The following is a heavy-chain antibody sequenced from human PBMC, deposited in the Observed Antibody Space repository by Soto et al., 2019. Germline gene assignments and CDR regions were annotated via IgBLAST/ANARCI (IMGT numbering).Heavy chain of an antibody. V-gene: IGHV6-1*01. CDR1: GDSVSSNSAA. J-gene: IGHJ5*02. D-gene: IGHD6-13*01. Sequence: SQTLSLTCAISGDSVSSNSAAWNWIRQSPSRGLEWLGRTYYRSKWYNDYAVSVKSRITINPDTSKNQFSLQLNSVTPEDTAVYYCARHPNYLHIAAADWFDPWGHGTLVTVSS. CDR3: ARHPNYLHIAAADWFDP. CDR2: TYYRSKWYN.